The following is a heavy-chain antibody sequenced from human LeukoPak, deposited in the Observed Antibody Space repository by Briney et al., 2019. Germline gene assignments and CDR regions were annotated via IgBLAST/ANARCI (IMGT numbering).Heavy chain of an antibody. D-gene: IGHD3-16*02. Sequence: SETLSLTCAVSSGSISSGGYSWSWIRQPPGKGLEWIGYIYHSGSTYYNPSLKSRVTISVDRSKNQLSLNLSSVTAADTAVYYCARGVTSLYFDYWGQGTLVTVSS. CDR2: IYHSGST. J-gene: IGHJ4*02. CDR3: ARGVTSLYFDY. V-gene: IGHV4-30-2*01. CDR1: SGSISSGGYS.